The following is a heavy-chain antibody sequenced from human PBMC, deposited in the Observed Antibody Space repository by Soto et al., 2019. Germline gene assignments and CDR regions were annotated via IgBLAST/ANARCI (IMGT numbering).Heavy chain of an antibody. V-gene: IGHV4-31*03. CDR1: GGSISSGGYY. Sequence: SETLSLTCTVSGGSISSGGYYWSWIRQHPGKGLEWIGYIYYSGSTYYNPSLKSRATISVDTSKNQFSLKLSSVTAADTAVYYCARDQIFYYDSSGYYPRAFDIWGQGTMVTVS. D-gene: IGHD3-22*01. CDR2: IYYSGST. CDR3: ARDQIFYYDSSGYYPRAFDI. J-gene: IGHJ3*02.